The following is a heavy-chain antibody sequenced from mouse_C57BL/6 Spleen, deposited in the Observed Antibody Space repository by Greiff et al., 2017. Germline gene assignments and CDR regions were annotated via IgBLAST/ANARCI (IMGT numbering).Heavy chain of an antibody. CDR3: ASFYYDYVDGVPWFAY. D-gene: IGHD2-4*01. Sequence: VQLQESGAELMKPGASVKLSCKATGYTFTGYWIEWVKQRPGHGLEWIGEILPGSGSTNYNEKFKGKATFTADTSSNTAYMQLSSLTTEDSAIXYCASFYYDYVDGVPWFAYWGQGTLVTVSA. V-gene: IGHV1-9*01. CDR2: ILPGSGST. J-gene: IGHJ3*01. CDR1: GYTFTGYW.